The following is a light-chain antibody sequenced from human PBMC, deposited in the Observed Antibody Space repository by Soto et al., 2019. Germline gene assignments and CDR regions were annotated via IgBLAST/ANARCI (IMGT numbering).Light chain of an antibody. J-gene: IGKJ1*01. Sequence: EIVMTQSPATLSVSPGERATLSCRASQSVSSNLAWYQQKPGQAPRLLIYGASTRATGIPARFRGSGSGTEFTLTISSLQSEDFAVYYCQQYNNWPPGTFGQGTKVEIK. V-gene: IGKV3-15*01. CDR1: QSVSSN. CDR3: QQYNNWPPGT. CDR2: GAS.